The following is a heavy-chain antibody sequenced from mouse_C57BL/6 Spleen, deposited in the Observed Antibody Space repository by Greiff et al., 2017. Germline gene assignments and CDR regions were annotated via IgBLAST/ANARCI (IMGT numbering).Heavy chain of an antibody. V-gene: IGHV1-64*01. CDR3: ARSEGSPLDFDY. Sequence: QVQLQQPGAELVKPGASVKLSCKASGYTFTSYWMHWVKQRPGQGLEWIGMIHPNSGSTNYNEKFKGKATLTVDKSSSTAYMQLSSLTSEDSAVYYCARSEGSPLDFDYWGQGTTLTVSS. CDR2: IHPNSGST. D-gene: IGHD1-1*02. CDR1: GYTFTSYW. J-gene: IGHJ2*01.